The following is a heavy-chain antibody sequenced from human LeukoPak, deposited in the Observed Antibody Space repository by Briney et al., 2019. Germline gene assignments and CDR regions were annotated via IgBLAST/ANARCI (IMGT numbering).Heavy chain of an antibody. Sequence: SEALSLTCAVSGGSFSGYSWNWIRQSPGKGLEWIGEINQSGSTKYNPSLKSRVTISIDTSKSQFPMKLNSVTAADTALYYCARCDSGGWFFDSWGQGALVTVSS. D-gene: IGHD6-19*01. J-gene: IGHJ5*01. CDR3: ARCDSGGWFFDS. CDR2: INQSGST. V-gene: IGHV4-34*01. CDR1: GGSFSGYS.